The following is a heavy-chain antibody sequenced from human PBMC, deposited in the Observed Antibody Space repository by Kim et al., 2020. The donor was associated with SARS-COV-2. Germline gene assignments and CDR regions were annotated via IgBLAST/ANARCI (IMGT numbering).Heavy chain of an antibody. CDR1: GFTFSSYA. V-gene: IGHV3-30*04. Sequence: GGSLRLSCAASGFTFSSYAMHWVRQAPGKGLEWVAVISFDGTNKYYADSVKGRFTISRDNSKNTLYLQMNSLRPEDTSVYYCARPWFGGGGLDYWGQGTLVTVSS. J-gene: IGHJ4*02. D-gene: IGHD3-10*01. CDR2: ISFDGTNK. CDR3: ARPWFGGGGLDY.